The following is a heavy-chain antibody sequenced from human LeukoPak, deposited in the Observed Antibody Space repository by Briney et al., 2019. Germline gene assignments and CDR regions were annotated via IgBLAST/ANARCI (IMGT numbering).Heavy chain of an antibody. CDR1: RFTFSSYG. CDR3: AKDIYYRPEYFQH. V-gene: IGHV3-30*18. CDR2: ISYDGSNK. J-gene: IGHJ1*01. Sequence: GRSLRLSCAASRFTFSSYGMHWVRQAPGKGLEWVAVISYDGSNKYYADSVKGRFTISRDNSKNTLYLQMNSLRAEDTAVYYCAKDIYYRPEYFQHWGQGTLVTVSS. D-gene: IGHD3-22*01.